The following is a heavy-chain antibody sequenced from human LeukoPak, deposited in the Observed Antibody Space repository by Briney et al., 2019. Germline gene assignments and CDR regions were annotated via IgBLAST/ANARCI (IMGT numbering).Heavy chain of an antibody. CDR2: IRYDGSKK. CDR1: GYNFSSYW. V-gene: IGHV3-30*02. J-gene: IGHJ6*03. CDR3: AKDSIGHIVVVPAAINRYYNYYMDV. D-gene: IGHD2-2*01. Sequence: GESLKISCKGSGYNFSSYWIGWVRQAPGKGLEWVAFIRYDGSKKYYADSVKGRFTISRDNSKNTLSLQLNSLRAEDTALYYCAKDSIGHIVVVPAAINRYYNYYMDVWGKGTTVTISS.